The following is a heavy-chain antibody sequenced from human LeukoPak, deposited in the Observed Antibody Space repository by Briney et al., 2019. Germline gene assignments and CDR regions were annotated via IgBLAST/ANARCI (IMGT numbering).Heavy chain of an antibody. CDR3: ARRSIAARYYYYMDV. CDR2: INHSGST. CDR1: GGSFSGYY. V-gene: IGHV4-34*01. J-gene: IGHJ6*03. Sequence: PSETLSLTCAVYGGSFSGYYWSWIRQPPGKGLEWIGEINHSGSTNYNPSLKSRVTISVDTSKNQFSLKLSSVTAADTAVYYCARRSIAARYYYYMDVWGKGTTVTVSS. D-gene: IGHD6-6*01.